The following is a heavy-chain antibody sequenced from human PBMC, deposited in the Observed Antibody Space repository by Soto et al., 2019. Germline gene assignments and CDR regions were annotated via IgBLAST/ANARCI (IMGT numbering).Heavy chain of an antibody. CDR3: KKARLWGGDGYNSYYYNAMDV. J-gene: IGHJ6*02. Sequence: QPGGSLRLSCAASGFTFDDAMYWVRQVPGKGLEWVSGISWNSGRIGYADSVKGRFTISRDNAKNSLYLQMNSLRPEDTALYYCKKARLWGGDGYNSYYYNAMDVWGQGTTVTVSS. V-gene: IGHV3-9*01. D-gene: IGHD3-16*01. CDR1: GFTFDDA. CDR2: ISWNSGRI.